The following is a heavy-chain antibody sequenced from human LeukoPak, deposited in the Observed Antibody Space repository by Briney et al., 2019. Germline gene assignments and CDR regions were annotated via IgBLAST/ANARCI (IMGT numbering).Heavy chain of an antibody. D-gene: IGHD5-18*01. J-gene: IGHJ4*02. CDR1: GYNCTNYW. CDR2: ISPGDSDK. V-gene: IGHV5-51*01. Sequence: GESLKISCKASGYNCTNYWIGWGRQMPGKGLEWIGIISPGDSDKRYSPSFQGQVTISADKSICTAYLQWSSLKASDTAMYYCARRGDSYGRFDYWGQGILVTVSS. CDR3: ARRGDSYGRFDY.